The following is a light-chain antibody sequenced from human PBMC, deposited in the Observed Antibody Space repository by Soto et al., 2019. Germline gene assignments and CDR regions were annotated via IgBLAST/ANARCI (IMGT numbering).Light chain of an antibody. Sequence: EIVMTQSPATLSVSPGERATLFCRASQSVISNLAWSQQKPGQAPRLLIYGASASATGIPGRFSGSGSWTEFKLTISSLEAEASAVYYGEQYCSWQACAFGLGTKVEGK. CDR1: QSVISN. V-gene: IGKV3D-15*01. CDR2: GAS. CDR3: EQYCSWQACA. J-gene: IGKJ1*01.